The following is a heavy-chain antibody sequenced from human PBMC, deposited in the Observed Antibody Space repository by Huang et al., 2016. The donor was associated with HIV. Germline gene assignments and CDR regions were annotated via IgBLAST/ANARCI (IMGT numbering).Heavy chain of an antibody. CDR2: ISNEGSTK. CDR3: ARSEPSRDYFDY. CDR1: GFTFSNYA. Sequence: QVQLVESGGGVVQPGTSLRLSCAASGFTFSNYAMNWVRQAPGKGLEWVAVISNEGSTKYYADSVKGRFTISRDNSKNTVYLQMNSLRAEDTAVYYCARSEPSRDYFDYWGQGTLVTVSS. V-gene: IGHV3-30-3*01. J-gene: IGHJ4*02.